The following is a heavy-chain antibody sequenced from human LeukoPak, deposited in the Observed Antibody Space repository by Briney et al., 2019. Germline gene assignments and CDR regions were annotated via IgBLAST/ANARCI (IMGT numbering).Heavy chain of an antibody. V-gene: IGHV3-23*01. CDR3: AKLIRVSPPPDAFGI. Sequence: GGSLRLSCAASGFTFSSYAMSWVRQAPGKGLEWVSAISGSGGSTYYADSVKGRFTISRDNSKNTLCLQMNSLRTEDTAVYYCAKLIRVSPPPDAFGIWGQGTMVTVSS. CDR1: GFTFSSYA. CDR2: ISGSGGST. D-gene: IGHD6-13*01. J-gene: IGHJ3*02.